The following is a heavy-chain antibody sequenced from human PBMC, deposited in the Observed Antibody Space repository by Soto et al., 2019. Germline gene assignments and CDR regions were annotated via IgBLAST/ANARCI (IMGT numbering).Heavy chain of an antibody. D-gene: IGHD3-10*01. CDR1: GSTFSSYA. Sequence: PGGSLRLSCAASGSTFSSYAMDWVRQAPGKGLDWVAAIGGGGINTYYADSVKGRFTISRDNSMNTLYLQMNSLRADDTAIYYCAKDLHWFAMDVWGQGTTVTVSS. J-gene: IGHJ6*02. CDR3: AKDLHWFAMDV. V-gene: IGHV3-23*01. CDR2: IGGGGINT.